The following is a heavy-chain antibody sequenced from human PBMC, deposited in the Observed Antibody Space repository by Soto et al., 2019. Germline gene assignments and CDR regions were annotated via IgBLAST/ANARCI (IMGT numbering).Heavy chain of an antibody. V-gene: IGHV4-31*03. CDR3: ARVPDD. J-gene: IGHJ4*02. CDR1: GGSISSGGYY. CDR2: IYDSGST. Sequence: QVQLPESGPGLVKPSQTLSLPCTVSGGSISSGGYYWSWIRQHPGKGLEWIGYIYDSGSTYYNPSLKRRATTSVDTSKTQFSLKLSSVTAADTAVEYGARVPDDWGQGTLVTVSS.